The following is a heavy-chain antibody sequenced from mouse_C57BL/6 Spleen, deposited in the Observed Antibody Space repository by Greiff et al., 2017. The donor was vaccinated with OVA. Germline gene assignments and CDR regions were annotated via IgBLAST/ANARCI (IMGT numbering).Heavy chain of an antibody. CDR2: ISSGSSTI. V-gene: IGHV5-17*01. Sequence: EVQRVESGGGLVKPGGSLKLSCAASGFTFSDYGMHWVRQAPEKGLEWVAYISSGSSTIYSADTVKGRFTISRDNAKNTLFLQMSSLWSEDTAMYYCARRGIYDGYPYWYFDVWGTGTTLTVSS. J-gene: IGHJ1*03. CDR3: ARRGIYDGYPYWYFDV. D-gene: IGHD2-3*01. CDR1: GFTFSDYG.